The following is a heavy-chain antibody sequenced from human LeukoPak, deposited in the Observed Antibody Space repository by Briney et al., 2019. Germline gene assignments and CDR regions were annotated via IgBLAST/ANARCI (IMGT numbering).Heavy chain of an antibody. J-gene: IGHJ4*02. CDR1: GYSFTTYW. CDR2: IYPGDSDT. D-gene: IGHD3-22*01. Sequence: GESLKISCKGSGYSFTTYWIGWVRQMPGKGLEWMGIIYPGDSDTRYSPSFQGQVTISADKSISTAYLQWSSLKASDTAMYYCARVGRDYYDSGDCFLDYWGQGTLVTVSS. V-gene: IGHV5-51*01. CDR3: ARVGRDYYDSGDCFLDY.